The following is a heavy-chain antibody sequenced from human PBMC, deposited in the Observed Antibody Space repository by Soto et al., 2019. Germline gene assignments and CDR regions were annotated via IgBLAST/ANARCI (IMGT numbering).Heavy chain of an antibody. J-gene: IGHJ4*02. D-gene: IGHD3-22*01. CDR1: GFTFRSYG. Sequence: GGSLRLSGAASGFTFRSYGMHWVRQAPGKGLEWVAVIWYDGSNKYYADSVKGRFTISRDNSKNTLYLQMNSLRAEDTAVYYCARSGEAYYYDSSGYYYEAYFDYWGQGTLVTVSS. V-gene: IGHV3-33*01. CDR3: ARSGEAYYYDSSGYYYEAYFDY. CDR2: IWYDGSNK.